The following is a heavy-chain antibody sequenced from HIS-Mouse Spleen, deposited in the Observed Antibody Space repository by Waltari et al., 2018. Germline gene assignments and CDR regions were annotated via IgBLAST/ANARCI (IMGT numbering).Heavy chain of an antibody. CDR3: ARGLVAAGIFDY. CDR2: IYYSGST. CDR1: GGPLSSYY. Sequence: QVQLQESGPGLVKPSETLSLTCTVPGGPLSSYYWSWIRQPPGKGLEWIGYIYYSGSTNYNPSLKSRITISVDTSKNQFSLKLSSVTAADTAVYYCARGLVAAGIFDYWGQGTLVTVSS. V-gene: IGHV4-59*01. J-gene: IGHJ4*02. D-gene: IGHD1-26*01.